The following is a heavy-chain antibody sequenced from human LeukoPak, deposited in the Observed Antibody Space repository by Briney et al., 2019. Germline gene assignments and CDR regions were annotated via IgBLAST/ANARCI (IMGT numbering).Heavy chain of an antibody. D-gene: IGHD3-10*01. Sequence: KPGGSLRLSCAASGFTFSSYSMNWVRQAPGKGLEWVSSISSSSSYIYYADSVKGRFTISRDSAKNSLYLQMNSLRAEDTAVYYCARVTSGSSYRPFDYWGQGTLVTVSS. CDR2: ISSSSSYI. V-gene: IGHV3-21*01. CDR3: ARVTSGSSYRPFDY. J-gene: IGHJ4*02. CDR1: GFTFSSYS.